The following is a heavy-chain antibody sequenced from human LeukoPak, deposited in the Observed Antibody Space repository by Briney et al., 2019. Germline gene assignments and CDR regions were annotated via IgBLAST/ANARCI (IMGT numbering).Heavy chain of an antibody. CDR2: IYPGDSDT. CDR1: GYSFTNNW. Sequence: GESLKISCQGSGYSFTNNWIGWVRQMPGKGLEWMGIIYPGDSDTTYSPSFQGQVTISADKSISTAYLQWSSLKASDTAMYYCVRDGYSSGWAFDYWGQGTLVTVSS. V-gene: IGHV5-51*01. CDR3: VRDGYSSGWAFDY. D-gene: IGHD6-19*01. J-gene: IGHJ4*02.